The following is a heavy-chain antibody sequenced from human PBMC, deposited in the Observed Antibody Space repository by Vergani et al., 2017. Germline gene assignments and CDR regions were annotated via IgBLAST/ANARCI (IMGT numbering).Heavy chain of an antibody. J-gene: IGHJ3*02. V-gene: IGHV3-21*01. CDR3: ARGNLELIAFDI. D-gene: IGHD1-7*01. CDR1: GFTFSTYS. CDR2: ISSSTNYI. Sequence: EVQLVESGGGLVKPGGSLRLSCAASGFTFSTYSMNWVRQAPGKGLEWVSSISSSTNYIYYADSVKGRFTISRDNAKNSLYLQMNTMRAEDTAVYYCARGNLELIAFDIWGQGTMVTVSS.